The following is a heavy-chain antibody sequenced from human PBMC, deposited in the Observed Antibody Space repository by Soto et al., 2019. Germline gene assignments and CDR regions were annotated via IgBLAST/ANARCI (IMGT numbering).Heavy chain of an antibody. CDR2: ISYDGSNK. J-gene: IGHJ5*02. D-gene: IGHD2-8*01. V-gene: IGHV3-30-3*01. Sequence: GGSLRLSCAASGFTFSSYAMHWVRQAPGKGLEWVAVISYDGSNKYYADSVKGRFTISRDNSKNTLYLQMNSLRAEDTAVYYCARDFVLMVYASGDPWGQGTLVTVSS. CDR1: GFTFSSYA. CDR3: ARDFVLMVYASGDP.